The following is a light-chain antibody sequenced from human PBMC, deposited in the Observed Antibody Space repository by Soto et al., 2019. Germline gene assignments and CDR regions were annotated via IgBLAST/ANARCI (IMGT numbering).Light chain of an antibody. Sequence: EIVLTQSPGTLSLSPGDRATLSCRASQTVSSSYLAWYQQKPGQAPRLLIYAASSRATGIPDRFSGSGSGTDFTLTINRLEPEDFAVYYCQHYDTSPSGFTFGPGTKVDIK. CDR1: QTVSSSY. V-gene: IGKV3-20*01. CDR2: AAS. J-gene: IGKJ3*01. CDR3: QHYDTSPSGFT.